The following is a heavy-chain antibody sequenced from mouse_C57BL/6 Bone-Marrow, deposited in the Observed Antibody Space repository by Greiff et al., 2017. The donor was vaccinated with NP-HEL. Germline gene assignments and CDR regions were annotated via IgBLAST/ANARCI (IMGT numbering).Heavy chain of an antibody. V-gene: IGHV1-82*01. D-gene: IGHD1-1*01. CDR1: GYAFSSSW. CDR2: IYPGDGDT. J-gene: IGHJ3*01. Sequence: QVQLQQSGPELVKPGASVKISCKASGYAFSSSWMNWVKQRPGKGLEWIGRIYPGDGDTNYNGKFKGKATLTADKSSSTAYMQLSSLTSEDSAVYFCARTPYYYGSSYEGAWFAYWGQGTLVTVSA. CDR3: ARTPYYYGSSYEGAWFAY.